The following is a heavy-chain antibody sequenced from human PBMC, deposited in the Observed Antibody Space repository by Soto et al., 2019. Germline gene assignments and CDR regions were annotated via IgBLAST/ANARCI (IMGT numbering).Heavy chain of an antibody. V-gene: IGHV1-18*01. CDR1: GYTLTSYG. CDR3: AREWQQLGQGDYYYYGMDV. D-gene: IGHD6-13*01. J-gene: IGHJ6*02. CDR2: ISTYNGHT. Sequence: QAQLVQSGTEVKKPGASVKVSCKDSGYTLTSYGISWVRQAPGQGLEWMGWISTYNGHTNYAQKVQGRVTMTTDTSTSTAYMELRSLRSDDTAVYYCAREWQQLGQGDYYYYGMDVWGQGTTVTVSS.